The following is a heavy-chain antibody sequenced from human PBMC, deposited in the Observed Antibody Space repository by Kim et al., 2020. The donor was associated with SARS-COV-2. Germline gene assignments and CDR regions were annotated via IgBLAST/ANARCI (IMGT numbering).Heavy chain of an antibody. D-gene: IGHD3-16*01. J-gene: IGHJ4*02. Sequence: YNPSLKSRVTISVDTSKNQFSLKLSSVTAADTAVYYCARDLRFGYRTFDYWGQGTLVTVSS. V-gene: IGHV4-30-2*04. CDR3: ARDLRFGYRTFDY.